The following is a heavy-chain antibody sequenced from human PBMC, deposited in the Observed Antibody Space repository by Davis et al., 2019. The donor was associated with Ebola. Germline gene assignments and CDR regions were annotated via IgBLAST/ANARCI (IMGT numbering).Heavy chain of an antibody. CDR2: IYYSGST. CDR1: GGSISSYY. V-gene: IGHV4-59*01. CDR3: ARGVGATTAWFDP. J-gene: IGHJ5*02. D-gene: IGHD1-26*01. Sequence: MPSETLSLTCTVSGGSISSYYWSWIRQPPGKGLEWIGYIYYSGSTNYNPSLKSRVTISVDTSKNQFSLKLSSVTAADTAVYYCARGVGATTAWFDPWGQGTLVTVSS.